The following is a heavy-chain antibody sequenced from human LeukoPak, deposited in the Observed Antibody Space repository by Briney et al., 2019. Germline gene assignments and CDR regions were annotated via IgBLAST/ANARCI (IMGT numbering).Heavy chain of an antibody. J-gene: IGHJ4*02. CDR2: ISDNGART. V-gene: IGHV3-64*05. Sequence: GGSLRLSCSASGSTFSSYVMHWVRQAPGKGLEYVSGISDNGARTYYADSVKGRFTISRDNSKNTLYVQMTSLRVEDTAVYYCVYQVQGVVKWGQGTLVTVSS. CDR1: GSTFSSYV. CDR3: VYQVQGVVK. D-gene: IGHD3-3*01.